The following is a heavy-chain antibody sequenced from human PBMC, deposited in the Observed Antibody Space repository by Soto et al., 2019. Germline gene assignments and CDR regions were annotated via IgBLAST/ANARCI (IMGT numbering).Heavy chain of an antibody. CDR3: ARDNDYGDYARYGYFDL. CDR1: GYTFTSYG. V-gene: IGHV1-18*01. Sequence: ASVKVSCKASGYTFTSYGISWVRQAPGQGLEWMGWISAYNGNTNYAQKLQGRVTMTTDTSTSTAYMELRSLRSDDTAVYYCARDNDYGDYARYGYFDLWGRGTLVTVSS. J-gene: IGHJ2*01. D-gene: IGHD4-17*01. CDR2: ISAYNGNT.